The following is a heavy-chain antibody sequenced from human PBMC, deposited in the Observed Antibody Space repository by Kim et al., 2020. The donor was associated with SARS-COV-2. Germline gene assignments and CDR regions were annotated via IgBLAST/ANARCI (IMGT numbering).Heavy chain of an antibody. CDR1: GLTFNNYA. D-gene: IGHD6-13*01. CDR3: AKSGNHRAAAGFGY. J-gene: IGHJ4*02. Sequence: GGSLRLSCAASGLTFNNYAMSWVRQAPGKGLEWVSTTSGSGASTDYADSVKGRFTISRDKSTNTLYLQMSSLRAENTAVYYCAKSGNHRAAAGFGYWGQG. V-gene: IGHV3-23*01. CDR2: TSGSGAST.